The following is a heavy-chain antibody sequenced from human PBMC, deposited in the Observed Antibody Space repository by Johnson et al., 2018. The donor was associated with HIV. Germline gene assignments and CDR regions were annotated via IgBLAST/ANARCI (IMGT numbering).Heavy chain of an antibody. Sequence: QVQLVESGGGVVQPGRSLRLSCAASGFTFSSYAMHWVRQAPGKGLEWVAVISYDGSNKYYADSVKGRFTISRDTSKNTLYLQLNSLRAEDTAVYYCAREPRIAAFRDAFDIWGQGTMVTVSS. J-gene: IGHJ3*02. V-gene: IGHV3-30*04. CDR1: GFTFSSYA. CDR3: AREPRIAAFRDAFDI. D-gene: IGHD6-6*01. CDR2: ISYDGSNK.